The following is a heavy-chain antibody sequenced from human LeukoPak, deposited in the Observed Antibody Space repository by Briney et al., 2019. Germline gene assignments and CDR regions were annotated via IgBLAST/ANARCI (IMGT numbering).Heavy chain of an antibody. J-gene: IGHJ4*02. CDR3: AKVPISSGWPNFDY. V-gene: IGHV3-23*01. CDR2: ISGGGGST. CDR1: GFTFSNYA. D-gene: IGHD6-19*01. Sequence: GGSLRLSCAASGFTFSNYAMSWDRQAPGKGLEWVSAISGGGGSTYYADSVRGRFTVSRDNSRNTLYLQMNNLRAEDTAVYYCAKVPISSGWPNFDYWGQGTLVTVSS.